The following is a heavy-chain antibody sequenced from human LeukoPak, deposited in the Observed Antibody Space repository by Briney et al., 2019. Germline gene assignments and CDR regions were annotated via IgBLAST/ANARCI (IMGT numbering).Heavy chain of an antibody. CDR1: GFTFSNYA. V-gene: IGHV3-23*01. D-gene: IGHD2-21*02. Sequence: GGSLRLSCAASGFTFSNYAMSWVRQAPGKGLEWVSAISGSGDNTYYADSVKVRLTGSRYNSKNPLYVQMKSLRAEDTAVYYCAKDFVVVPGNVNYFDYWGQGTLVTVSS. CDR3: AKDFVVVPGNVNYFDY. CDR2: ISGSGDNT. J-gene: IGHJ4*02.